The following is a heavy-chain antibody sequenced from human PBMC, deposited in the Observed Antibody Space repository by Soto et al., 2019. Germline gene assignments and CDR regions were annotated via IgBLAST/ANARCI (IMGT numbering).Heavy chain of an antibody. D-gene: IGHD6-13*01. J-gene: IGHJ4*02. CDR2: IYYSGST. CDR1: GGSISSGGYY. Sequence: QVQLQESGPGLVKPSQTLSLTCTVSGGSISSGGYYWSWIRQHPGKGLEWIGYIYYSGSTYYNPSLKSRVTISVDTAKNQFSLKLSSVTAADTAVYYCARDKAAAGLFDYWGQGTLVTVSS. CDR3: ARDKAAAGLFDY. V-gene: IGHV4-31*03.